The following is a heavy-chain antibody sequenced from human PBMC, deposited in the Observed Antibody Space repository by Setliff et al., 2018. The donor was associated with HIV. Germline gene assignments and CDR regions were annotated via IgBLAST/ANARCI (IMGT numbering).Heavy chain of an antibody. CDR1: GYRFIGHY. CDR2: INPETGDP. CDR3: ATGIPSDLDY. J-gene: IGHJ4*01. Sequence: LGASVKVSCKTSGYRFIGHYLHWVRLAPGQGPEWVGWINPETGDPNYAQKFRGRVLMTRDTSITTAFLHVAKLTSDDTAIYYCATGIPSDLDYWGQGTLVTVSS. V-gene: IGHV1-2*03. D-gene: IGHD2-21*01.